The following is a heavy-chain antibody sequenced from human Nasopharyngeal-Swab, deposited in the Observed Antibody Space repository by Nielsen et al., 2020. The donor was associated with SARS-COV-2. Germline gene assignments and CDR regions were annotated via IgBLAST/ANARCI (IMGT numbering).Heavy chain of an antibody. D-gene: IGHD2/OR15-2a*01. CDR3: AKDQFCTSTTCYGGNYFFYYGMDV. J-gene: IGHJ6*02. V-gene: IGHV3-9*01. CDR1: GFSFDDYD. CDR2: ISWNGGNT. Sequence: GGSLRLYCVASGFSFDDYDMHWVRQVPGKGLEWVSGISWNGGNTDYADSVKGRFTISRDNAKNSLYLQMNSLKAEDTALYYCAKDQFCTSTTCYGGNYFFYYGMDVWGQGTTVTVSS.